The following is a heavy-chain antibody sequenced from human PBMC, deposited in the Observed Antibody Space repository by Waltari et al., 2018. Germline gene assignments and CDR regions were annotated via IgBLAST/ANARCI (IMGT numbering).Heavy chain of an antibody. J-gene: IGHJ6*03. Sequence: QVQLQESGPGLVKPSETLSLTCTVSGGSISSYYWSWIRQPPGKGLEWIGYIYYSGSTNYNPSLKRRVTISVDTSKNQFSLKLSSVTAADTAVYYCARRRYSGSYYSGYYMDVWGKGTTVTISS. V-gene: IGHV4-59*08. CDR1: GGSISSYY. CDR3: ARRRYSGSYYSGYYMDV. CDR2: IYYSGST. D-gene: IGHD1-26*01.